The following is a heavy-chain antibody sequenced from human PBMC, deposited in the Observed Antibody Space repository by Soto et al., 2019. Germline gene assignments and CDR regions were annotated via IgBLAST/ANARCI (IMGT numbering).Heavy chain of an antibody. CDR2: IKQDGGEK. J-gene: IGHJ4*02. Sequence: VSLRLSCAASGFTFSNYWLSWVRQAPGKGLEWVASIKQDGGEKYFVDSVKGRFTISRDNAKNSLYLQMNSLRAEDTAVYYCARAIYGTPVDYWGQGTLVTVSS. D-gene: IGHD3-10*01. CDR3: ARAIYGTPVDY. CDR1: GFTFSNYW. V-gene: IGHV3-7*01.